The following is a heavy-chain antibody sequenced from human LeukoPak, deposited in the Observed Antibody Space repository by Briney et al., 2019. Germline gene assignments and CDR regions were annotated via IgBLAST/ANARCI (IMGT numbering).Heavy chain of an antibody. Sequence: SVKVSCKASGYTFTSYDINWVRQAPGQGLEWMGGIIPIFGTANYAQKFQGRVTITADESTSTAYMELSSLRSEDTAVYYCARVGGGIFDYWGQGTLVTVSS. CDR3: ARVGGGIFDY. D-gene: IGHD4-23*01. V-gene: IGHV1-69*13. CDR2: IIPIFGTA. J-gene: IGHJ4*02. CDR1: GYTFTSYD.